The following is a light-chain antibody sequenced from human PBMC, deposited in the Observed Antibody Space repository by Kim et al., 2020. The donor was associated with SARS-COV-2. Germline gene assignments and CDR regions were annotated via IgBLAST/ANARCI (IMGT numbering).Light chain of an antibody. V-gene: IGLV3-21*03. CDR3: QVWDNTSDQVV. J-gene: IGLJ2*01. CDR1: NIGSKS. CDR2: YDS. Sequence: PGKTARITCGGDNIGSKSVHWYQQRPGQGPVMVVSYDSDRPSGIPERFSGSNSGNTATLIIRRVEAGDEADYYCQVWDNTSDQVVFGGGTQLTVL.